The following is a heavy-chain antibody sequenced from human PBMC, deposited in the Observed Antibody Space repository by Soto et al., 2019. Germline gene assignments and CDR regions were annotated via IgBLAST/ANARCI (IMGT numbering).Heavy chain of an antibody. V-gene: IGHV3-72*01. CDR1: GFTFSDHY. J-gene: IGHJ4*02. CDR3: VGGYYDSSGLFDY. CDR2: TRNKANSYTT. D-gene: IGHD3-22*01. Sequence: GGSLRLSCAASGFTFSDHYMDWVRQAPGKGLEWVGRTRNKANSYTTEYAASVKGRFTISRDDSKNSLYLQMNSLKTEDTAVYYCVGGYYDSSGLFDYWGQGTLVTVSS.